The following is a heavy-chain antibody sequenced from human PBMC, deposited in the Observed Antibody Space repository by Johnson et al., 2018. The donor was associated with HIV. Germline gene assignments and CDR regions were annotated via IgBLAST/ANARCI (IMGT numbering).Heavy chain of an antibody. CDR2: IYSGGST. CDR3: AREGPSERAGFDI. V-gene: IGHV3-66*01. CDR1: GFTVSSNY. J-gene: IGHJ3*02. Sequence: MQLVESGGGLVQPWGSLRLSCAASGFTVSSNYMSWVRQAPGKGLEWVSVIYSGGSTYYADSVKGRFTISRDNAKNTLYLQMNSLRADDTAVYYCAREGPSERAGFDIWGQGTMVTVSS.